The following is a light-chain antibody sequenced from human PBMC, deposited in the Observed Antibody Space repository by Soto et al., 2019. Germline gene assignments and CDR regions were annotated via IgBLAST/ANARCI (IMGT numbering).Light chain of an antibody. CDR1: QSVGSRW. J-gene: IGKJ1*01. CDR3: QQYYSSRT. Sequence: EIVLTQSPGTVSLSPGERATLSCRASQSVGSRWLAWYQQKPGQAPRVLIYGGSNRATGIPDRFSGSGSGTDFTLTISRLEPEDFAVYYCQQYYSSRTFGQWTKVEMK. V-gene: IGKV3-20*01. CDR2: GGS.